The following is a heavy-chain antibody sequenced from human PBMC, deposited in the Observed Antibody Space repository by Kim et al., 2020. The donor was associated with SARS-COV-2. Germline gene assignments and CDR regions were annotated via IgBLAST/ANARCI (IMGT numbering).Heavy chain of an antibody. Sequence: SQTLSLTCAISGDSVSSNSAAWNWIRQSPSRGLEWLGRTYYRSKWSNDYAVSVRSRITINPDTSNNQFSLQLNSVTPEDTAVYYCARERDYGGNSADFDYWGQGTLVTVSS. CDR2: TYYRSKWSN. J-gene: IGHJ4*02. CDR3: ARERDYGGNSADFDY. CDR1: GDSVSSNSAA. V-gene: IGHV6-1*01. D-gene: IGHD4-17*01.